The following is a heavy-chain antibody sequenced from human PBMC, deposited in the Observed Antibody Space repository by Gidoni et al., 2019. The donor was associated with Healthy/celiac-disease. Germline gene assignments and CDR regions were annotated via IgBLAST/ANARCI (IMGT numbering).Heavy chain of an antibody. CDR2: ISSSGSTI. V-gene: IGHV3-48*03. D-gene: IGHD2-2*01. CDR3: ARMPPFYYYYYGMDV. CDR1: GFTFSSYE. Sequence: EVQLVESGGGLVQPGGSLRLSCAASGFTFSSYEMNWVRQAPGKGLEWVSYISSSGSTIYYADSVKGRFTISRDNAKNSLYLQMNSLRAEDTAVYYCARMPPFYYYYYGMDVWGQGTTVTVSS. J-gene: IGHJ6*02.